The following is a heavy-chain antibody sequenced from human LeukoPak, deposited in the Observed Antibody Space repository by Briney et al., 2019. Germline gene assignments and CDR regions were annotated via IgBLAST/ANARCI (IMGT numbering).Heavy chain of an antibody. V-gene: IGHV3-74*01. CDR3: AIGMVATSPFDY. Sequence: GSLRLSCAASGFTFSSYWMHWVRQAPGKGLVWVSRINSDGSSTSYADSVKGRFTISRDNAKNTLYLQMNSLRAEDTAVYYCAIGMVATSPFDYWGQGTLVTVSS. J-gene: IGHJ4*02. D-gene: IGHD5-12*01. CDR2: INSDGSST. CDR1: GFTFSSYW.